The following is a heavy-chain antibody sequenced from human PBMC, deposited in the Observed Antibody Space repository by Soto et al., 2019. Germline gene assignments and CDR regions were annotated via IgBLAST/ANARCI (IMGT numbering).Heavy chain of an antibody. V-gene: IGHV4-59*08. J-gene: IGHJ6*02. CDR1: GGSISSYY. CDR2: VHHSWGS. CDR3: ARQGFGPLHGLVDV. Sequence: QVQLQESGPGLVKPSETLSLSCTVSGGSISSYYWSWFRQSPGKRMEWIGYVHHSWGSSYNPSLRSRVAISLGTSKSQFSLKVTSVTATDTAVYYCARQGFGPLHGLVDVWGQGTTVTVSS. D-gene: IGHD3-10*01.